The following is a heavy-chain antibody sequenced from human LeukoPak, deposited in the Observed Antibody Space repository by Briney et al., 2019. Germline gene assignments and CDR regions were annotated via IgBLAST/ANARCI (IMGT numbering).Heavy chain of an antibody. CDR2: IRSDGSIK. D-gene: IGHD6-13*01. CDR3: ARVHLGPRSSWYNYYYYMDV. V-gene: IGHV3-30*02. CDR1: GFTFSDYG. Sequence: GGSLRLSCVASGFTFSDYGMHWVRQAPGKGLEWVAFIRSDGSIKYYADSVKGRFTISRDNAKNSLFLQMNSLRAEDTAVYYCARVHLGPRSSWYNYYYYMDVWGKGTTVTVSS. J-gene: IGHJ6*03.